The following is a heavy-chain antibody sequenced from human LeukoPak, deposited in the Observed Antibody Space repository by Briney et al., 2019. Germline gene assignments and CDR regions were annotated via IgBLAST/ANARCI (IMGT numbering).Heavy chain of an antibody. CDR2: IIPIFGTA. J-gene: IGHJ4*02. CDR1: GGTFSSYA. D-gene: IGHD3-3*01. Sequence: ASVKVSCKASGGTFSSYAISWVRQAPGQGLEWTGGIIPIFGTANYAQKFQGRVTITADESTSTAYMELSSLRSEDTAVYYCARASDRAQNYDFWSGYFSRFDYWGQGTLVTVSS. CDR3: ARASDRAQNYDFWSGYFSRFDY. V-gene: IGHV1-69*13.